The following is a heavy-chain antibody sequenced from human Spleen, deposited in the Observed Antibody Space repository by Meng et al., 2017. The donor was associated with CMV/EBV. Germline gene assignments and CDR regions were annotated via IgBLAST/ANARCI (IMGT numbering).Heavy chain of an antibody. CDR2: IYNIGTT. D-gene: IGHD6-13*01. J-gene: IGHJ6*02. V-gene: IGHV4-59*02. CDR1: GGSVNNYY. CDR3: ARDRLRVSSSWSRRSPYYHFGMDV. Sequence: GSLRLSCTVSGGSVNNYYWNWIRQSPGKGLEWIGYIYNIGTTNYNPSLKSRVTISTDMSNNQVSLKLRSVTAADTAVYYCARDRLRVSSSWSRRSPYYHFGMDVWGQGTTVTVSS.